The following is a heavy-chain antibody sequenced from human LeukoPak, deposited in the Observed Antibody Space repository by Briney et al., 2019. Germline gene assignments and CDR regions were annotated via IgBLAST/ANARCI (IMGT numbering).Heavy chain of an antibody. CDR3: ARDAGAPYCSSTSCYPRFDY. Sequence: ASVKVSCKASGYTFTSYGISWVRQAPGQGLEWMGWISAYNGNTNYAQKLQGRVTMTTDTSTSTAYMELRSLRSDDTAVYYCARDAGAPYCSSTSCYPRFDYWGQGTLVTVSS. CDR1: GYTFTSYG. CDR2: ISAYNGNT. D-gene: IGHD2-2*01. J-gene: IGHJ4*02. V-gene: IGHV1-18*01.